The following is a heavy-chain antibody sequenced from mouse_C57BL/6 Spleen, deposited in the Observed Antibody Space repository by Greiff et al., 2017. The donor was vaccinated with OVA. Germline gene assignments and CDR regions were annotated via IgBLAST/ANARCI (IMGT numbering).Heavy chain of an antibody. Sequence: VQLQQPGAELVKPGASVKMSCKASGYTFTSYRITWVKQRPGQGLEWIGDIYPGSGSTNYNEKFKSKATLTVDTSSSTAYMQLSSLTSEDSAVYYCARSFLLPGYYFDYWGQGTTLTVSS. CDR2: IYPGSGST. D-gene: IGHD1-1*01. V-gene: IGHV1-55*01. CDR3: ARSFLLPGYYFDY. CDR1: GYTFTSYR. J-gene: IGHJ2*01.